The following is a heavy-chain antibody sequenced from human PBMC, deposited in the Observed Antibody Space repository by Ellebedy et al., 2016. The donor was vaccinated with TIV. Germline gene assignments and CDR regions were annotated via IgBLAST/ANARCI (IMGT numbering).Heavy chain of an antibody. D-gene: IGHD7-27*01. J-gene: IGHJ4*02. CDR1: GDTFTFHF. V-gene: IGHV1-2*02. CDR2: IKPNSDAT. CDR3: ARDGTGDLDY. Sequence: ASVKVSCXASGDTFTFHFVHWLRQAPGQGFEWMGCIKPNSDATVYAQKFQGRVTMTRDTSITTVYLEVRRLRSDDTAMYYCARDGTGDLDYWGQGTLVTVSS.